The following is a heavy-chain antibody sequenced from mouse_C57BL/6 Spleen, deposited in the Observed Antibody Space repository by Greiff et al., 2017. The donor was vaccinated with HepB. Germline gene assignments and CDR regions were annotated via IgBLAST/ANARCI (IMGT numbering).Heavy chain of an antibody. Sequence: QVQLQQSGPELVKPGASVKISCKASGYAFSSSWMNWVKQRPGKGLEWIGRIYPGDGDTNYNGKFKGKATLTADKSSSTAYMQLSSLTSEDSAVYFCALTTVVAPDYWGQGITLTVSS. D-gene: IGHD1-1*01. V-gene: IGHV1-82*01. CDR1: GYAFSSSW. CDR2: IYPGDGDT. J-gene: IGHJ2*01. CDR3: ALTTVVAPDY.